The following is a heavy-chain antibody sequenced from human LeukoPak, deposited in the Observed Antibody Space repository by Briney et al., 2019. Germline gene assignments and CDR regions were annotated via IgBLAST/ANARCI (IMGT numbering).Heavy chain of an antibody. CDR3: ARLRGSGSYYTETPYYFDY. Sequence: SETLSLTCTVSGGSISSYYWSWIRQPPGKGLEWIGYIYYSGSTNYNPSLKSRATISVDTSKNQFSLKLSSVTAADMAVYYCARLRGSGSYYTETPYYFDYWGQGTLVTVSS. CDR1: GGSISSYY. CDR2: IYYSGST. J-gene: IGHJ4*02. D-gene: IGHD3-10*01. V-gene: IGHV4-59*12.